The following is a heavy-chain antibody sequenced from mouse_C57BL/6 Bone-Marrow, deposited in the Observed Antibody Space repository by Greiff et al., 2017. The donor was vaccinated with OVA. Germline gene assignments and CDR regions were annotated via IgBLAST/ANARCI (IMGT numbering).Heavy chain of an antibody. CDR2: ISSGSSTI. D-gene: IGHD1-1*01. J-gene: IGHJ2*01. V-gene: IGHV5-17*01. Sequence: DVHLVESGGGLVKPGGSLKLSCAASGFTFSDYGMHRVRQAPEKGLEWVAYISSGSSTIYYADTVKGRFTISRDNAKNTLFLQMTSLRSEDTAMYYCARGDYGSSYFDYWGQGTTLTVSS. CDR1: GFTFSDYG. CDR3: ARGDYGSSYFDY.